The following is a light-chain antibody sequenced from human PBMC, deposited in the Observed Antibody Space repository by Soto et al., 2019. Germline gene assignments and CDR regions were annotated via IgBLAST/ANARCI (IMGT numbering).Light chain of an antibody. V-gene: IGKV1-5*01. CDR1: QSISSW. J-gene: IGKJ1*01. CDR3: QQYNSNPA. Sequence: DIQMTQSPSTLSASVGDRVTITCRASQSISSWLAWYRQKPGKAPKLLIYDASSLESGVPSRFSGSGSGTEFTLTISSLQPDDFATYYCQQYNSNPAFGQGTKVEIK. CDR2: DAS.